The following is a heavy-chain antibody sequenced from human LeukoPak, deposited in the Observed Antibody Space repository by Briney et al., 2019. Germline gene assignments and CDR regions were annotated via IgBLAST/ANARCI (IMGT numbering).Heavy chain of an antibody. CDR1: SYTLTGNY. CDR2: NSRTTGDT. Sequence: ASVNLSCKASSYTLTGNYIHCGRQAPGQGLGCVGKNSRTTGDTNYAKKLPGRAAMTRDTSITTADIEVRRLRSDDTDVYYWARVKGGYSDYAFDYWGQGTLVTVSS. J-gene: IGHJ4*02. D-gene: IGHD5-12*01. V-gene: IGHV1-2*02. CDR3: ARVKGGYSDYAFDY.